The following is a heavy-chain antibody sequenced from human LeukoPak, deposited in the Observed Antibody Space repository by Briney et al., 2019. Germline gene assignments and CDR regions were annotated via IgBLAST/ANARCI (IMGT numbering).Heavy chain of an antibody. CDR1: GFTLSSYT. CDR3: AREPTTTATDY. J-gene: IGHJ4*02. CDR2: ISYDGNYK. V-gene: IGHV3-30-3*01. Sequence: GGSLRLSCAASGFTLSSYTMHWVRQAPGKGLEWVTVISYDGNYKFYADSVKGRFTISRDNSKNTLYLQLNSLRAEDTAFYYCAREPTTTATDYWGQGALVTVSS. D-gene: IGHD2-21*02.